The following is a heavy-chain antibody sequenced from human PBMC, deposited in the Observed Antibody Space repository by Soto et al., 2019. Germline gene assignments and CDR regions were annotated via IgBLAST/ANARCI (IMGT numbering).Heavy chain of an antibody. V-gene: IGHV3-33*07. CDR2: IGNDESKT. CDR3: ARESITNTGAFDI. J-gene: IGHJ3*02. Sequence: QMQLVESGGGVVQPGRSLRLSCTASGLTVSLNEMYWVRQTPGKGLEWVASIGNDESKTYYADSVKGRFTISRDNSKDTHYLQMNNLRAEDTATYYCARESITNTGAFDIWGQGTMVTVSS. CDR1: GLTVSLNE. D-gene: IGHD4-17*01.